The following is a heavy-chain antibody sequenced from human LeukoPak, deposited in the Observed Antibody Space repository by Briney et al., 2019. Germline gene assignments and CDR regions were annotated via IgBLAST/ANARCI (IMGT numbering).Heavy chain of an antibody. V-gene: IGHV3-23*01. CDR3: VRNDTSGVGLDY. CDR2: ISGRGTSI. CDR1: GFTFTNYA. Sequence: GESLRLSCAASGFTFTNYAMSWVRRAPGKGLEWVSNISGRGTSINYADSVKGRFSISRDNSKNTMYLQMNSLRAEDTAVYYCVRNDTSGVGLDYWGQGTLVTVSS. D-gene: IGHD3-3*01. J-gene: IGHJ4*02.